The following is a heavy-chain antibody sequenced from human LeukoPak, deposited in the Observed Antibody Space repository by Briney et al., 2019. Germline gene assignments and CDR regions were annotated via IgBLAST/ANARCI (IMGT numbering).Heavy chain of an antibody. CDR1: GFTVSSNY. CDR2: IYSGGST. Sequence: GGSLRLSCAASGFTVSSNYMSWFRQAPGKGLEWVSVIYSGGSTYYADSVKGRFTISRDNSKNTLYLQMNSLRAEDTAAYYCARSLPPKYCSGGSCYFGYFQHWGQGTLVTVSS. D-gene: IGHD2-15*01. J-gene: IGHJ1*01. CDR3: ARSLPPKYCSGGSCYFGYFQH. V-gene: IGHV3-53*01.